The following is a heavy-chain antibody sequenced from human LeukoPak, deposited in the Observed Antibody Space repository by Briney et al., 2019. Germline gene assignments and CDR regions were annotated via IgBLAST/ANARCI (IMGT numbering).Heavy chain of an antibody. CDR2: INPNSGGT. Sequence: ASVKVSCKASGYTFTGYYMHWVRQAPGQGLEWMGWINPNSGGTNYAQKFQGRVTMTRDTSISTAYMELSRLRSDDTAVYYCALTSGRIGATIRFDYWGQGTLVTVSS. CDR1: GYTFTGYY. V-gene: IGHV1-2*02. D-gene: IGHD5-24*01. J-gene: IGHJ4*02. CDR3: ALTSGRIGATIRFDY.